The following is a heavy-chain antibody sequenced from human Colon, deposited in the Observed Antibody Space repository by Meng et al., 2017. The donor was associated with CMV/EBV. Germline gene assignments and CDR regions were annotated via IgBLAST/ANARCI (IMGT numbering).Heavy chain of an antibody. CDR2: ISAGGQST. Sequence: GESLKISCEASGCTFNNYAMNWVRLLPGKGLEWVSGISAGGQSTYYVESVKGRFAISRDNSRNTLHLEMNSLRAEDTALYYCAMGKPNVSGGPWEDTFSVWGQGTMVTVSS. V-gene: IGHV3-23*01. D-gene: IGHD6-19*01. CDR1: GCTFNNYA. J-gene: IGHJ3*01. CDR3: AMGKPNVSGGPWEDTFSV.